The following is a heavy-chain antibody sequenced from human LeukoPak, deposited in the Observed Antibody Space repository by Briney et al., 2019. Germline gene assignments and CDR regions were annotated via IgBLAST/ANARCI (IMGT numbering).Heavy chain of an antibody. D-gene: IGHD1-14*01. V-gene: IGHV4-34*01. J-gene: IGHJ3*02. CDR3: ARDPDKDAFDI. CDR1: GAPFSDYY. CDR2: IYYTGSI. Sequence: PSETLSLTCAVYGAPFSDYYWSWVRQPPGKGLEWIGEIYYTGSINYNPSLKGRVTISVDTSKNQFSLKLSSVTAADTAVYYCARDPDKDAFDIWGQGTMVTVSS.